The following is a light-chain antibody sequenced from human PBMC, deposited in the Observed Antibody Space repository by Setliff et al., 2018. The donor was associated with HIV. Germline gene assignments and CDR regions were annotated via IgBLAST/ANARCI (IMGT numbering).Light chain of an antibody. V-gene: IGLV1-44*01. CDR1: NSNIGSNT. CDR3: AAWDDSLNGQV. J-gene: IGLJ2*01. Sequence: QSALTQPPSASGTPGQRVTISCSGSNSNIGSNTVNWYQQLPGTAPNLLIYRNNQRPSGVPDRFSGSKSGTSASLAISGLQSEDEAYYYCAAWDDSLNGQVFGGGTKVTV. CDR2: RNN.